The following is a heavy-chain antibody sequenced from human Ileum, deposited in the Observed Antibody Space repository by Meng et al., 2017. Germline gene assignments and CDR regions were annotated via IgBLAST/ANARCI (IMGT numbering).Heavy chain of an antibody. CDR1: GGSFSGYY. V-gene: IGHV4-34*01. J-gene: IGHJ6*02. CDR2: INHSGST. CDR3: ARVIYYGSGSLDGMDV. D-gene: IGHD3-10*01. Sequence: SETLSLTCAVYGGSFSGYYWSWIRQPPGKGLEWIGEINHSGSTNYNPSLKSRVTISVDTSKNQFSLKLSSVTAADTAVYYCARVIYYGSGSLDGMDVWGQGTMVTVSS.